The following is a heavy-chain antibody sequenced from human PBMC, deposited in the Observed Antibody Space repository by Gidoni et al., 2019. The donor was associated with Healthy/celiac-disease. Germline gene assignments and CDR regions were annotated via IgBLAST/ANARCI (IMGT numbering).Heavy chain of an antibody. D-gene: IGHD3-10*01. J-gene: IGHJ5*02. CDR3: TTAVKLWFGELLWPVP. CDR1: GFTFSNAW. V-gene: IGHV3-15*07. CDR2: IKSKTDGGTT. Sequence: EVQLVESGGGLVKPGGSLRLSCAASGFTFSNAWMNWVRQAPGKGLEWVGRIKSKTDGGTTDYAAPVKGRFTISRDDSKNTLYLQMNSLKTEDTAVYYCTTAVKLWFGELLWPVPWGQGTLVTVSS.